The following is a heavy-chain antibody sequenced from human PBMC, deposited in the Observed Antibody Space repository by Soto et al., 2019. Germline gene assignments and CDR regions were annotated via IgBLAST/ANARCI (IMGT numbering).Heavy chain of an antibody. J-gene: IGHJ6*02. CDR2: IYSSGNI. D-gene: IGHD3-10*01. CDR3: ARGSGMIRGNYGMDV. V-gene: IGHV3-53*01. CDR1: GFIVRSNY. Sequence: GSLRLSCAASGFIVRSNYMTWVRQAPGKGLEWVSVIYSSGNIYYADSVKGRFTTSSDNSQNTMFLQMNSLRAEDTAVYYCARGSGMIRGNYGMDVWGQGTTVTVSS.